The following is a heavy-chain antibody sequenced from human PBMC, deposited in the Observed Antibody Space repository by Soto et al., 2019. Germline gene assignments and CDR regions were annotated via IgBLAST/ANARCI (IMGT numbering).Heavy chain of an antibody. J-gene: IGHJ6*02. CDR1: GGSISSGGYY. Sequence: SETLSLTCTVSGGSISSGGYYWSWIRQHPGKGLEWIGYIYYSGSTYYNPSLKSRVTISVDTSKNQFSLKLSSVTAADTAVYYCGRAGGGPVSYYYDVMDVWAQGPTVPVSS. CDR3: GRAGGGPVSYYYDVMDV. D-gene: IGHD3-16*01. V-gene: IGHV4-31*03. CDR2: IYYSGST.